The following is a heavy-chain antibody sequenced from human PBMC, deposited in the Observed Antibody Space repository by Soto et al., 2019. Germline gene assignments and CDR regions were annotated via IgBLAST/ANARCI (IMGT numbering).Heavy chain of an antibody. D-gene: IGHD1-7*01. CDR3: AGPPELTRIYYYYGMDV. V-gene: IGHV1-69*13. CDR2: IIPIFGTA. CDR1: GGTFSSYA. J-gene: IGHJ6*02. Sequence: SVKVSCKASGGTFSSYAISWVRQAPGQGLEWMGGIIPIFGTANYAQKFQGRVTITADESTSTAYMELSSLRSEDTAVYYCAGPPELTRIYYYYGMDVRGQGTKVTVSS.